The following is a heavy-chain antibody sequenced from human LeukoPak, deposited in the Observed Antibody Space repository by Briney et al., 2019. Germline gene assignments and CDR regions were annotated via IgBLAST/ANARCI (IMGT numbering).Heavy chain of an antibody. J-gene: IGHJ4*02. CDR1: GFTFSRFW. V-gene: IGHV3-7*01. CDR3: ARDTYRFDDY. CDR2: IKEDGSDK. Sequence: GGSLRLSCAASGFTFSRFWMSWVRQAPGKGLEWVAAIKEDGSDKYYVDSVKGRFTISRDNAKNSLYLQMSSLGAEDTAIYYCARDTYRFDDYWGQGTLVTVSS.